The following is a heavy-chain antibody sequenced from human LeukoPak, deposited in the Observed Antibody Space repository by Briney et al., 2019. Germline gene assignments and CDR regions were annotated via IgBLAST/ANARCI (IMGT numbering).Heavy chain of an antibody. V-gene: IGHV1-2*06. Sequence: GASVKVSCKASGYTFTGYYMHWVRQAPGQGLEWMGRINPNSGGTNYAQKFQGRVTMTRDTSISTAYMEVSRLRSDDTAVYYCARDQGDRDYYYYGMDFWGQGTTVTVSS. CDR2: INPNSGGT. J-gene: IGHJ6*02. CDR3: ARDQGDRDYYYYGMDF. CDR1: GYTFTGYY. D-gene: IGHD3-10*01.